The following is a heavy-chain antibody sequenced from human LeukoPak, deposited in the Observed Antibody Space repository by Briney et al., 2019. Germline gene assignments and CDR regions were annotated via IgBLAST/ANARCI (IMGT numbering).Heavy chain of an antibody. CDR1: GYSISSGYY. CDR3: ARGAGWYNY. J-gene: IGHJ4*02. CDR2: IYHSGST. D-gene: IGHD6-19*01. V-gene: IGHV4-38-2*02. Sequence: SETLSLTCTVSGYSISSGYYWGWIRQPPGKGLEWIGTIYHSGSTYYNPSLKSRVTISVDTSKNQFSLKLNSVTAADTAEYYCARGAGWYNYWGQGTLVTVSS.